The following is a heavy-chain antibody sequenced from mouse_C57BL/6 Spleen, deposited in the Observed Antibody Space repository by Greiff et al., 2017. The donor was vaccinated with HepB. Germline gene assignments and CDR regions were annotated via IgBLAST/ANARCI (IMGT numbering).Heavy chain of an antibody. CDR3: AKHSSGYVNYAMDY. D-gene: IGHD3-2*02. J-gene: IGHJ4*01. Sequence: VKLMESGPGLVAPSQSLSITCTVSGFSLTSYAISWVRQPPGKGLEWLGVIWTGGGTNYNSALKSRLSISKDNSKSQVFLKMNSLQTDDTAMYYCAKHSSGYVNYAMDYWGQGTSVTVSS. V-gene: IGHV2-9-1*01. CDR1: GFSLTSYA. CDR2: IWTGGGT.